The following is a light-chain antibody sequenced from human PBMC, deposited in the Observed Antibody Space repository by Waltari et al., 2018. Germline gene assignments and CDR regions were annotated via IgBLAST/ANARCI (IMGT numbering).Light chain of an antibody. J-gene: IGKJ3*01. CDR1: QSVLYSSNNKNY. Sequence: DIVMTQSPDSLAVSLSEGATINCKSSQSVLYSSNNKNYLAWYQQKPGQPPKLLIYWASTRESGVPDRFSGSGSGTDFTLTISSLQAEDVAVYYCQQYYSTPFTFGPGTKVDIK. V-gene: IGKV4-1*01. CDR3: QQYYSTPFT. CDR2: WAS.